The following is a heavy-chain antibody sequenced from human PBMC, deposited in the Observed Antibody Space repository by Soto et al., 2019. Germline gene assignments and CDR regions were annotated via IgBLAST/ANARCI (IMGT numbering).Heavy chain of an antibody. D-gene: IGHD1-26*01. CDR3: AKSGSLFRPSLGYFDY. J-gene: IGHJ4*02. CDR1: GFTFTGHY. Sequence: SVKVSCKASGFTFTGHYIHWVRQAPGQGLEWMGWINPNSGGTSYAQKFQGRVTMTRDTSITTAYMELSRLSSDDTAVYYCAKSGSLFRPSLGYFDYWGQGTLVTVSS. V-gene: IGHV1-2*02. CDR2: INPNSGGT.